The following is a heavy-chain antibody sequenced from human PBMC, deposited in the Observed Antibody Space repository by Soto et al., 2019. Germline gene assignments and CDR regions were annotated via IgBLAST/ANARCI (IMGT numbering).Heavy chain of an antibody. CDR3: ARAMANSFDY. D-gene: IGHD2-8*01. J-gene: IGHJ4*02. CDR1: GGSVSSDDYS. Sequence: QVQLQESGPGLVKPSQTLSVTCTVSGGSVSSDDYSWSWIRQHPGKGLEWIGYIRDSGSTYYNPSIEGRVTISVDTSKNQFSRRLRSVTAADTAVYYCARAMANSFDYWGQGTLVTASS. V-gene: IGHV4-31*03. CDR2: IRDSGST.